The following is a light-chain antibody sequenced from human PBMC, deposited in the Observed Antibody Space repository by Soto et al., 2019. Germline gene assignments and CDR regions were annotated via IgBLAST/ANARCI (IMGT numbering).Light chain of an antibody. Sequence: QSVLTQPASVSGSPGQSITISCTGTSSDIGHYNYVSWYQQHPGEAPKLMIYEVSNRPSGVSNRFSGSKSGNTASLTISGLQAEDEADYYCSSYTRSNTVVFGGGTKLTVL. CDR3: SSYTRSNTVV. J-gene: IGLJ3*02. V-gene: IGLV2-14*01. CDR1: SSDIGHYNY. CDR2: EVS.